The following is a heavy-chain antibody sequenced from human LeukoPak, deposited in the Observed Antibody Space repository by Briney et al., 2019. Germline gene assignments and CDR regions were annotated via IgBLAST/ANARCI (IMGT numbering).Heavy chain of an antibody. D-gene: IGHD3-22*01. V-gene: IGHV1-69*04. J-gene: IGHJ4*02. CDR2: IIPILGIA. CDR1: GGTFSSYA. CDR3: ARDPDYYDSSGYYYPLNDY. Sequence: GASVKVSCKASGGTFSSYAISWVRQAPGQGLEWMGRIIPILGIANYAQKFQGRVTITVDKSTSTAYMELSSLRSEDTAVYYCARDPDYYDSSGYYYPLNDYWGQGTLVTVSS.